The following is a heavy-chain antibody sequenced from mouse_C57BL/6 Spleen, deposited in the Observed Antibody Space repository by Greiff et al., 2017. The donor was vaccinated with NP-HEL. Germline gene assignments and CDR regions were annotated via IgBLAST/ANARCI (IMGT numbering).Heavy chain of an antibody. V-gene: IGHV5-6*01. CDR3: ARPYYYGSLYYAMDY. Sequence: EVKLVESGGDLVKPGGSLKLSCAASGFTFSSYGMSWVRQTPDKRLEWVATISSGGSYTYYPDSVKGRFTISRDNAKNTLYLQMSSLKSEDTAMYYCARPYYYGSLYYAMDYWGQGTSVTVSS. CDR1: GFTFSSYG. J-gene: IGHJ4*01. CDR2: ISSGGSYT. D-gene: IGHD1-1*01.